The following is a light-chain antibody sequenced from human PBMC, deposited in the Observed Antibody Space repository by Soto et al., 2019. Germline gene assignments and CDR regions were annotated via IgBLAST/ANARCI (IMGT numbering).Light chain of an antibody. Sequence: IQRTQSPSRLSASIGDRVTMACRASESIRTWLAWYQHKPGKAPKFLIYDASSLESGVPSRFSGSGSGTEFTLTISNLQPDDFATYFCQQYNNYPRTFGQGTKVDIK. V-gene: IGKV1-5*01. CDR1: ESIRTW. CDR2: DAS. CDR3: QQYNNYPRT. J-gene: IGKJ1*01.